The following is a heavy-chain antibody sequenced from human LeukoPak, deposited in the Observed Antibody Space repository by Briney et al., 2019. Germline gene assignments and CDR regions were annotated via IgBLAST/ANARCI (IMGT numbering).Heavy chain of an antibody. CDR2: IFYSGST. CDR3: ARVIAVAGGVPPRYFDY. CDR1: GGSISGYY. D-gene: IGHD6-19*01. J-gene: IGHJ4*02. V-gene: IGHV4-59*01. Sequence: PSETLSLICTVSGGSISGYYWSWIRQPPGKALEWIGYIFYSGSTTYNPSLKSRVTISVDTSKNQFSLKLSSVIAADTAVYYCARVIAVAGGVPPRYFDYWGQGTLVTVSS.